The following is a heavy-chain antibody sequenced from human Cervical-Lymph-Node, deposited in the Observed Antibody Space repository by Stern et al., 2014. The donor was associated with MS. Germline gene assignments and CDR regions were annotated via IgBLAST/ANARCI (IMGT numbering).Heavy chain of an antibody. D-gene: IGHD1-1*01. J-gene: IGHJ6*02. CDR2: IIPIFVTA. CDR3: ARDEIGQTTTHYYYYGMDV. Sequence: DQLVESGAEVKKPGSSVKVSCKTSGGTFSRQAISWVRQAPGQGLEWLGGIIPIFVTAHYAQKLQGRLTITADESTSTAYMELRSLRSEDTAVYYCARDEIGQTTTHYYYYGMDVWGQGTTVTVSS. CDR1: GGTFSRQA. V-gene: IGHV1-69*01.